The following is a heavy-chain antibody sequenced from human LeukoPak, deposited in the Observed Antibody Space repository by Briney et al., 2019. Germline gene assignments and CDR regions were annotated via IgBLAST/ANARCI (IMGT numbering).Heavy chain of an antibody. CDR2: INPNSGGT. CDR1: GYTFTGYY. Sequence: GASVKVSCKASGYTFTGYYMHWVRQAPGQGLEWMGRINPNSGGTNYAQKFQGRVTMTRDTSISTAYMEPSRLRSDDTAVYYCARSHLYDSSGYYGYWGQGTLVTVSS. J-gene: IGHJ4*02. CDR3: ARSHLYDSSGYYGY. D-gene: IGHD3-22*01. V-gene: IGHV1-2*06.